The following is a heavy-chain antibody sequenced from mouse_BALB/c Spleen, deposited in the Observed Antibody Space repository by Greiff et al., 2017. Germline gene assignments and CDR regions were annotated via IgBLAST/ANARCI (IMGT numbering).Heavy chain of an antibody. CDR2: IYPGDGDT. Sequence: VQLQQSGAELARPGASVKLSCKASGYTFTSYWMQWVKQRPGQGLEWIGAIYPGDGDTRYTQKFKGKATLTADKSSSTAYMQLSSLASEDSAVYYCASHSYWGQGTLVTVSA. V-gene: IGHV1-87*01. D-gene: IGHD6-1*01. CDR3: ASHSY. J-gene: IGHJ3*01. CDR1: GYTFTSYW.